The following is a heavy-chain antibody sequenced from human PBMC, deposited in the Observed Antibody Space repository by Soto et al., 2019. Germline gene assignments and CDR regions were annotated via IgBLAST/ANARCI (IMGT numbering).Heavy chain of an antibody. CDR1: GFTFSSYA. J-gene: IGHJ5*02. CDR2: ISYDGSNK. Sequence: PGGSLRLSCAASGFTFSSYAMHWVRQAPGKELEWVAIISYDGSNKYYVDSVKGRFTISRDNSKNMVYLQMNSLRGEDTAVYYCARATAPGGFSWFDPWGQGTRVTVSS. V-gene: IGHV3-30-3*01. D-gene: IGHD3-16*01. CDR3: ARATAPGGFSWFDP.